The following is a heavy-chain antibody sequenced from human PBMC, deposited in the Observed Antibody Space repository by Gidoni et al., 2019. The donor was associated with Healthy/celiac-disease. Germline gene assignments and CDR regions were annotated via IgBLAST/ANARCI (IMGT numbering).Heavy chain of an antibody. J-gene: IGHJ3*02. V-gene: IGHV1-3*01. CDR1: GYTFTSYA. CDR2: INAGNGNT. CDR3: ARDHSDSNAFDI. Sequence: QVQLVQSGAEVKKPGASVKVSCTASGYTFTSYAMHWVRQAPGQRLEWMGWINAGNGNTKYSQKFQGRVTITRDTSASTAYMELSSLRSEDTAVYYCARDHSDSNAFDIWGQGTMVTVSS. D-gene: IGHD3-3*01.